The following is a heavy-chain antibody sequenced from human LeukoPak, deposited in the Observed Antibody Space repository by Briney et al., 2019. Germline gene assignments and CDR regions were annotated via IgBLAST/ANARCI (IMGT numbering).Heavy chain of an antibody. J-gene: IGHJ4*02. Sequence: GRSLRLSCAASGFTFSSYGMHWVHQAPGKGLEWVAVISYDGSNKYYADSVKGRFTISRDNSKNTLYLQMNSLRAEDTAVYYCAKDRDYYGSGGGFDYWGQGTLVTVSS. CDR2: ISYDGSNK. CDR3: AKDRDYYGSGGGFDY. CDR1: GFTFSSYG. V-gene: IGHV3-30*18. D-gene: IGHD3-10*01.